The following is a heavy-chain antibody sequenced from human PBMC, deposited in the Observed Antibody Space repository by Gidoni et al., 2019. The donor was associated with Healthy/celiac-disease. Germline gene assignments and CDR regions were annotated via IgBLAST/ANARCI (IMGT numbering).Heavy chain of an antibody. V-gene: IGHV4-39*01. Sequence: QLQLQESGPGLVKPSETLSLTCTVSGGSISSSSYYWGWIRQPPGKGLEWIGSIYYSGSTYYNPSLKSRVTISVDTSKNQFSLKLSSVTAADTAVYYCARHVLVSYSSGPGYFDYWGQGTLVTVSS. CDR2: IYYSGST. CDR1: GGSISSSSYY. J-gene: IGHJ4*02. D-gene: IGHD6-19*01. CDR3: ARHVLVSYSSGPGYFDY.